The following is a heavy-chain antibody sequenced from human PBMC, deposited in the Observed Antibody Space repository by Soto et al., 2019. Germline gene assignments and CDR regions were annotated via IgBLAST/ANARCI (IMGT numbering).Heavy chain of an antibody. CDR3: ARYLFNSEDGIRDYRSVSAFLLNRSSDL. J-gene: IGHJ2*01. CDR2: INANNGNT. Sequence: RLEWMGWINANNGNTGYAQKFQGRVTMTRNTSISTAYMELSSLRSEDTAVYYCARYLFNSEDGIRDYRSVSAFLLNRSSDL. V-gene: IGHV1-8*01. D-gene: IGHD3-9*01.